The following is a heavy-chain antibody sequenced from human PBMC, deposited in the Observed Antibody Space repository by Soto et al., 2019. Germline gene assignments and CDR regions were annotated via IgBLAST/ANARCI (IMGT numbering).Heavy chain of an antibody. Sequence: PGGSLRLSCAASGFTFSTNAMSWVRQAPWTGLEWVSSISSSGDLTYYANSLQSGLTISRDNSKNTLFLQMSSLIAKAAALYYFELGDSGGAASTRSHHLSGLDVWGQGTTVTAP. CDR1: GFTFSTNA. CDR3: ELGDSGGAASTRSHHLSGLDV. CDR2: ISSSGDLT. J-gene: IGHJ6*02. V-gene: IGHV3-23*01. D-gene: IGHD2-15*01.